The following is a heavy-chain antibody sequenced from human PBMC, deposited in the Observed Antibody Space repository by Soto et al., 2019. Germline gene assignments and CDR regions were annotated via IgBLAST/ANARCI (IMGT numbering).Heavy chain of an antibody. V-gene: IGHV3-23*01. J-gene: IGHJ2*01. CDR3: VKGGVNPWHVDL. CDR2: IVASGDIT. Sequence: EEHLLESGGGLVQPGGSLTLSCAASGVILSNYAMTWVRQAPGKGLEWVSSIVASGDITKDADSVKGRFTISRDTSKNTLYLQMNSLRAEDTATYYGVKGGVNPWHVDLWSRGTLVAVSS. CDR1: GVILSNYA.